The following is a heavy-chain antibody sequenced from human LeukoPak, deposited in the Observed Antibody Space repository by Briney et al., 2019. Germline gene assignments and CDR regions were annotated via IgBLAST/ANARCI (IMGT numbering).Heavy chain of an antibody. Sequence: ASVKVSCKASGYTFTGYYMHWVRPAPGQGLEWMGWINPNSGGTNYAQKFQGRVTMTRDKSISTAYMELSSLRSDDTAMYFCARDWGFYSTFNWFDPWGQGTLVTVSS. CDR1: GYTFTGYY. CDR3: ARDWGFYSTFNWFDP. D-gene: IGHD2/OR15-2a*01. J-gene: IGHJ5*02. CDR2: INPNSGGT. V-gene: IGHV1-2*02.